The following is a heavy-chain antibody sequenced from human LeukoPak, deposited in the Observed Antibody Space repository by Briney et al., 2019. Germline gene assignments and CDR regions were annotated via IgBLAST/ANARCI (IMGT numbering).Heavy chain of an antibody. J-gene: IGHJ5*02. D-gene: IGHD2-2*01. CDR1: GGSISSYY. V-gene: IGHV4-4*07. CDR2: IYTSGST. CDR3: AREVVPAATVWFDP. Sequence: ETLSLTCTVSGGSISSYYWSWIRQPAGKGLEWIGRIYTSGSTNYNPSLKSRVTMSVDTSKNQFSLKLSSVTAADTAVCYCAREVVPAATVWFDPWGQGTLVTVSS.